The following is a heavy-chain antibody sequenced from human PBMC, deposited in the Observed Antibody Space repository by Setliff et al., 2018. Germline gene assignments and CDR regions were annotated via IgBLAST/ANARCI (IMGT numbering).Heavy chain of an antibody. Sequence: ASVKVSCKASGDTSTTYAIHWVRQAPGQGLEWMGWINAGNGNIRYSQNFQGRVTITRDTSASTACMELSSLTSEDTAIYYCARGDVYSGSYYHFDYWGQGTLVTVSS. V-gene: IGHV1-3*01. CDR2: INAGNGNI. J-gene: IGHJ4*02. CDR3: ARGDVYSGSYYHFDY. D-gene: IGHD1-26*01. CDR1: GDTSTTYA.